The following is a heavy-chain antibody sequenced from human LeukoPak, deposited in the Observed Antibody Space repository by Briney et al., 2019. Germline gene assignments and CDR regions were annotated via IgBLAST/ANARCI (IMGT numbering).Heavy chain of an antibody. Sequence: GIINPSGGSTSYAQKFQGRVTMTRDTSTSTVYMELSSLRSEDTAVYYCARDISSGSSYFQHWGQGTLVTVSS. CDR2: INPSGGST. V-gene: IGHV1-46*01. D-gene: IGHD1-26*01. J-gene: IGHJ1*01. CDR3: ARDISSGSSYFQH.